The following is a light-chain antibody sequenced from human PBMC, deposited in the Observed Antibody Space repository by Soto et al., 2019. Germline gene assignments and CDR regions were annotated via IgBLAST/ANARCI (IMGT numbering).Light chain of an antibody. J-gene: IGLJ2*01. V-gene: IGLV1-44*01. CDR3: AAWDDGLNGVV. Sequence: QSVLTQPPSASGTPGQRVTISCSGSRSNIGSNTVNWYQQLPATAPKLLIYRNSQRPSGVPDRFSGSTSGTSASLAIGGLQSEDEADYYCAAWDDGLNGVVFGGGTQLTVL. CDR2: RNS. CDR1: RSNIGSNT.